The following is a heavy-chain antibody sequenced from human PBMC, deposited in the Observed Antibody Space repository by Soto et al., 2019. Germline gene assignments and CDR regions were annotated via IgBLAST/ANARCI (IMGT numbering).Heavy chain of an antibody. CDR1: GVSVTSATHY. CDR2: VYYSGST. V-gene: IGHV4-61*01. Sequence: QVQLQESGPGLVKPSETLSLTCTVSGVSVTSATHYWGWVRQHPGKGLEWIGYVYYSGSTIYNPSLKSRLTLSLDTYKNQVSLKLHSVTAADTAVYYCAREAPDYFDYWGQGTLVTVSS. CDR3: AREAPDYFDY. J-gene: IGHJ4*02.